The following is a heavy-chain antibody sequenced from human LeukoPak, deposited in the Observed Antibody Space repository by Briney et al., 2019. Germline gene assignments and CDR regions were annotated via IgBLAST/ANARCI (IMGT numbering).Heavy chain of an antibody. D-gene: IGHD6-19*01. CDR1: GYTFTSYY. Sequence: ASVKVSCKASGYTFTSYYMHWVRQAPGQGLEWMGWINTNTGNPTYAQGFTGRFVFSLDTSVSTAYLQISSLKASDTAMYYCASANLKDSSGWYVHDYWGQGTLVTVSS. V-gene: IGHV7-4-1*02. J-gene: IGHJ4*02. CDR2: INTNTGNP. CDR3: ASANLKDSSGWYVHDY.